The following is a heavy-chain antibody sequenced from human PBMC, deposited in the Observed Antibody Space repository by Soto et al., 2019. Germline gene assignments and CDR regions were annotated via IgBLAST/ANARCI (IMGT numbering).Heavy chain of an antibody. D-gene: IGHD3-9*01. J-gene: IGHJ4*02. Sequence: GGSLRLSCAASGFTFSSYGMHWVRQAPGKGLEWVAVIWYDGSNKYYADSVKGRFTISRDNSKNTLYLQMNSLRAEDTAVYYCARQGGYFDWLLYYSDYWGQGTLVTVSS. V-gene: IGHV3-33*01. CDR2: IWYDGSNK. CDR3: ARQGGYFDWLLYYSDY. CDR1: GFTFSSYG.